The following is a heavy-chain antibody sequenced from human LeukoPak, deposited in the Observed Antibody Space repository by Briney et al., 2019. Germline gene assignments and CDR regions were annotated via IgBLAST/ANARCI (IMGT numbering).Heavy chain of an antibody. Sequence: PGGSLRLSCAASGFTFSSYAMHWVRQAPGKGLEGVAVISYDGSNKYYADSVKGRFTISRDNSKNTLYLQMNSLRAEDTAVYYCAREDCSSTSCLWENWFDPWGQGTLVTVSS. V-gene: IGHV3-30*04. D-gene: IGHD2-2*01. J-gene: IGHJ5*02. CDR1: GFTFSSYA. CDR3: AREDCSSTSCLWENWFDP. CDR2: ISYDGSNK.